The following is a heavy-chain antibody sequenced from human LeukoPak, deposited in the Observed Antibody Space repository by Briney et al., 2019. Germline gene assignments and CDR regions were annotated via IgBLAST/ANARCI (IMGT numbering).Heavy chain of an antibody. V-gene: IGHV3-7*04. CDR3: ARDSGSLD. CDR1: GFTFSNYW. Sequence: PGGSLRLSCAASGFTFSNYWMSWVRQAPGKGLGWVANIKQDGSEKYYMDSVKGRFTISRDNAKNSLYLQMNSLRAEDTAVYYCARDSGSLDWGQGTLVTVSS. J-gene: IGHJ4*02. D-gene: IGHD1-26*01. CDR2: IKQDGSEK.